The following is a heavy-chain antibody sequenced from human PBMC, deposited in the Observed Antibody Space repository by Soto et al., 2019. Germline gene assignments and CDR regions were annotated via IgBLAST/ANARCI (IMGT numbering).Heavy chain of an antibody. CDR2: INPNSGDT. D-gene: IGHD2-21*02. CDR3: ARMVVTAMSWGGFDY. J-gene: IGHJ4*02. V-gene: IGHV1-2*02. CDR1: GYTFTGYY. Sequence: QVQLVQSGAEVKKPGASVKVSCKASGYTFTGYYMHWVRQAPGQGLEWMGWINPNSGDTNYAQKFQGRVTLTTDTFINTTDMELSRLRSDDTAIYYCARMVVTAMSWGGFDYWCRGTLVTVSS.